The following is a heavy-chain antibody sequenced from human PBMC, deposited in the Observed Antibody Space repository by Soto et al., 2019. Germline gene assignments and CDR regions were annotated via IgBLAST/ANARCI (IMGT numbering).Heavy chain of an antibody. CDR1: GGSVSSGSYY. Sequence: QVQLQESGPGLVKPSETLSLTCTVSGGSVSSGSYYWSWIRQPPGKGLEWIGYIYYSGSTNYNPPLKRRGTISVDTSKNPFSLKLGSVTAADTAVYYCARGYSSSWSQPHYYSGMDVWGQGTTVTVSS. J-gene: IGHJ6*02. V-gene: IGHV4-61*01. D-gene: IGHD6-13*01. CDR3: ARGYSSSWSQPHYYSGMDV. CDR2: IYYSGST.